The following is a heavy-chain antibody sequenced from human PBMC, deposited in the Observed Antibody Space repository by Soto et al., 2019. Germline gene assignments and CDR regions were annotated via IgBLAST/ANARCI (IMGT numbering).Heavy chain of an antibody. CDR1: GFTFTSSA. CDR3: AADTSGWYDGGGHGDY. Sequence: ASVKVSCKASGFTFTSSAVQWVRQALGQRLEWIGWIVVGSGNTNYAQKFQERVTITRDMSTSTAYMELSSLRSEDTAVYYCAADTSGWYDGGGHGDYWGQGTLVTVSS. J-gene: IGHJ4*02. D-gene: IGHD6-19*01. V-gene: IGHV1-58*01. CDR2: IVVGSGNT.